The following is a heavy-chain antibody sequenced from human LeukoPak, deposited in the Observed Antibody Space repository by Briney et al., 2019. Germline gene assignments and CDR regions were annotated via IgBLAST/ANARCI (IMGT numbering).Heavy chain of an antibody. Sequence: ASVTVSCKASGYIFTAYYLHWVRQAPGQGLEWMGWIKANSGDTNYARKFQGRVTMTRDTSISTVYMELSRLTSDDTAVYYCTRIGDGYPYWGQRTLVTASS. D-gene: IGHD5-24*01. CDR2: IKANSGDT. V-gene: IGHV1-2*02. CDR1: GYIFTAYY. J-gene: IGHJ4*02. CDR3: TRIGDGYPY.